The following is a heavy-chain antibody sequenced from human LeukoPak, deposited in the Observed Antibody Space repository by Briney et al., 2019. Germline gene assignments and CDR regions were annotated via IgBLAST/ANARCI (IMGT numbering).Heavy chain of an antibody. CDR3: ARDAPARGYSYGYLDL. V-gene: IGHV4-59*01. CDR1: GGSFSGYY. J-gene: IGHJ2*01. Sequence: PSETLSLTCAVYGGSFSGYYWSWIRQPPGKGLEWIGYIYYSGSTNYNPSLKSRVTISVDTSKNQFSLKLSSVTAADTAVYYCARDAPARGYSYGYLDLWGRGTLVTVSS. CDR2: IYYSGST. D-gene: IGHD5-18*01.